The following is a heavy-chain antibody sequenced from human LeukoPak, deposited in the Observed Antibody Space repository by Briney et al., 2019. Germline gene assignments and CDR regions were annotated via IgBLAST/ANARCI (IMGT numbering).Heavy chain of an antibody. D-gene: IGHD1-7*01. V-gene: IGHV3-30-3*01. J-gene: IGHJ6*02. Sequence: GGSLRLSCAASGFTFSRHAMHWVRQAPGKGLEWVAVISYDGGSQFYADSVKGRLTISRDNSKNTLYMQLNNLRDEDTAVYSCARAPGALEVLSYYYYGMDVWGHGTTVTVFS. CDR1: GFTFSRHA. CDR2: ISYDGGSQ. CDR3: ARAPGALEVLSYYYYGMDV.